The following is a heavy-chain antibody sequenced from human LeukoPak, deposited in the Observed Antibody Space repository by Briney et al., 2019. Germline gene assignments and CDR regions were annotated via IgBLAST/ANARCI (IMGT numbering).Heavy chain of an antibody. CDR1: GGSISSGGYY. CDR3: AGLTAAFNFDY. Sequence: PSETLSLTCTVSGGSISSGGYYWSWIRQHPGKGLEWIGYIYYSGSTYYNPSLKSRVTISVDTSKNQFSLKLSPVTAADTAVYYCAGLTAAFNFDYWGQGTLVTVSS. D-gene: IGHD2-2*01. CDR2: IYYSGST. V-gene: IGHV4-31*03. J-gene: IGHJ4*02.